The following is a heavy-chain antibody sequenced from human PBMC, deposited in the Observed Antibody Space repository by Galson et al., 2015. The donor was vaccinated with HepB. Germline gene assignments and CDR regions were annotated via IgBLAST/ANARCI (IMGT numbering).Heavy chain of an antibody. V-gene: IGHV3-33*01. Sequence: SLRLSCAASGFTFSSFGMRWVRQAPGKGLEWVAVIWDDGSNRYYGDSVKGRFTISRDNSKNTLYLQMNSLRAEDTAVYYCAREHYYDSSGYYYERYLDLCGRGTLVTASS. CDR1: GFTFSSFG. CDR3: AREHYYDSSGYYYERYLDL. CDR2: IWDDGSNR. J-gene: IGHJ2*01. D-gene: IGHD3-22*01.